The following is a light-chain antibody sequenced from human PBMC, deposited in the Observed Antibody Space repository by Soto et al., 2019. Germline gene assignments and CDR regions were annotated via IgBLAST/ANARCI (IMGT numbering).Light chain of an antibody. CDR2: EVS. CDR3: SSYAGSNDVV. CDR1: RSDVGGYNY. Sequence: QSVLTQPPSASGSPGQSVTISCTGTRSDVGGYNYVSWYQQHPGKAPKLMMYEVSKRPSGVPDRFFGSKSGNTASLTVSGLQAEDEADYYCSSYAGSNDVVFGGGTKVTVL. J-gene: IGLJ2*01. V-gene: IGLV2-8*01.